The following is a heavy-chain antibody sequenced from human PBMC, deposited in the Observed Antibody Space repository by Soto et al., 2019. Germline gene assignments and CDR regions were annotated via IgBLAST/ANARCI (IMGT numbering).Heavy chain of an antibody. J-gene: IGHJ6*03. D-gene: IGHD6-13*01. CDR1: GFTFSSYS. CDR3: ARMAAAEDYYYYYYMDV. CDR2: ISSSSSTI. Sequence: GGSLRLSCAASGFTFSSYSMNWVRQAPGKGLEWVSYISSSSSTIYYADSVKGRFTISRDNAKNSLYLQMNSLRAEDTAVYYCARMAAAEDYYYYYYMDVWGKGTTVTVSS. V-gene: IGHV3-48*01.